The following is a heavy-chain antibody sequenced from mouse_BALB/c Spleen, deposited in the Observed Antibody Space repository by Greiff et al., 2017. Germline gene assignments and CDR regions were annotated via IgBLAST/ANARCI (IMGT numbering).Heavy chain of an antibody. J-gene: IGHJ3*01. CDR1: GYTFTSYC. V-gene: IGHV1-7*01. CDR3: ARDYYGSRGAWFAY. CDR2: INPSTGYT. D-gene: IGHD1-1*01. Sequence: VQLQQSGAELAKPGASVKMSCKASGYTFTSYCMHWVKQRPGQGLEWIGYINPSTGYTEYNQKFKDKATVTADKSSSTAYMQLSSLTSEDSAVYYCARDYYGSRGAWFAYWGQGTLVTVSA.